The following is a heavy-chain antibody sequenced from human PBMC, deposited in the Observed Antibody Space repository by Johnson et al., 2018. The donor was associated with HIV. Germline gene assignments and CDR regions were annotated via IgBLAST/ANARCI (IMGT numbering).Heavy chain of an antibody. CDR3: ARGGDGYRGDAFDI. Sequence: VLLVESGGGLVQPGGSLRLSCAASGFTFSSYDMHWVRQATGKGLEWVATIKGDGSGQDDVDSVKGRFTISSDNAKNSLYLQMNSLRAEDTAVYYCARGGDGYRGDAFDIWGQGTMVTVSS. CDR2: IKGDGSGQ. V-gene: IGHV3-7*05. D-gene: IGHD5-24*01. J-gene: IGHJ3*02. CDR1: GFTFSSYD.